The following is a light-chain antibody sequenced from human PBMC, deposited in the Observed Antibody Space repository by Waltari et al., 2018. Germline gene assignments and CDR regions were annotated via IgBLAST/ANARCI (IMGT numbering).Light chain of an antibody. CDR3: QQSFTTLWT. Sequence: DIQMTQSPSTLSASVGDRVTISCRAGQSISVYLNWYQQKHGEAPKLLIHGSTTLGNGVPTRFSGSGSGTDFTFTISTLQPEDFATYYCQQSFTTLWTFGQGTEVEIK. CDR2: GST. V-gene: IGKV1-39*01. CDR1: QSISVY. J-gene: IGKJ1*01.